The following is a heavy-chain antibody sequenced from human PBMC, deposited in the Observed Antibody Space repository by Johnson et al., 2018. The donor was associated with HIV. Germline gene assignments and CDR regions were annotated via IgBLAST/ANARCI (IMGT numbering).Heavy chain of an antibody. CDR1: GFTFSSYG. Sequence: QVQVVESGGGVVQPGKSLRLSCAASGFTFSSYGMHWVRQAPGKGLEWVAVIWYDGSNKYYADSVKGRFTISRDNSTLYLQMNSMRAEDTAIYYCAKVDDLATMIVGDAFDIWGQGTMVTVSP. CDR2: IWYDGSNK. V-gene: IGHV3-33*06. D-gene: IGHD5-12*01. J-gene: IGHJ3*02. CDR3: AKVDDLATMIVGDAFDI.